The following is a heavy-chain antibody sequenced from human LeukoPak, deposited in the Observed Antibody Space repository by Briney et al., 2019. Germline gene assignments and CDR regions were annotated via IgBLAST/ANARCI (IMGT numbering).Heavy chain of an antibody. CDR1: GFTFSSYA. J-gene: IGHJ6*02. V-gene: IGHV3-23*01. D-gene: IGHD6-13*01. CDR2: ISGSGGST. Sequence: PGGSLRLSCAASGFTFSSYAMSWVRQAPGKGLEWVSAISGSGGSTYYADSVKGRFTISRDNSKNTLYLQMNSLRAEDTAVYYCAKLVAAAGTSYYYYGMDVWGQGITVTVSS. CDR3: AKLVAAAGTSYYYYGMDV.